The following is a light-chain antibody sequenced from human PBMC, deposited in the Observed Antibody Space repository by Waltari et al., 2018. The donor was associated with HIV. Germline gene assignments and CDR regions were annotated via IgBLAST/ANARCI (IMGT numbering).Light chain of an antibody. CDR3: HQYYVPPFT. Sequence: DIVLTQSPATLSLSPGERATLSCRASQSVSDYLVWYQQKPGQAPRLLIYGASNRATGIPVRFSGSGSGTDFTLTITSLQAEDVAVYYCHQYYVPPFTFGPGTRVDVK. CDR2: GAS. J-gene: IGKJ3*01. V-gene: IGKV3-11*01. CDR1: QSVSDY.